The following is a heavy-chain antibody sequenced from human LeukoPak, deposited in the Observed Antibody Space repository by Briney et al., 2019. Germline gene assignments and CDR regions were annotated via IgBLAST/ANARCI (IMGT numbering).Heavy chain of an antibody. D-gene: IGHD4-17*01. CDR2: ISSSNNYI. Sequence: GGSLRLSCAASGFTFSSYSMNWVRQAPGKGLEWISSISSSNNYIYYADSVKGRFTISRDNAKKSLYLQMNSLRAEDTAVYHCAGRGVTTGGNNAFDIWGQGTMVTVTS. V-gene: IGHV3-21*01. CDR1: GFTFSSYS. CDR3: AGRGVTTGGNNAFDI. J-gene: IGHJ3*02.